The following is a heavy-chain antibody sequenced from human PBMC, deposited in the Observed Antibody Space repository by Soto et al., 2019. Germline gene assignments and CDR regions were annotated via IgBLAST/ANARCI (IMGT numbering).Heavy chain of an antibody. J-gene: IGHJ4*02. D-gene: IGHD1-26*01. CDR2: TYHSGNP. CDR3: ARGLISGSHYSGGWYYFDS. V-gene: IGHV4-30-2*01. Sequence: LSLTCDVCGDTVRGGGDAWAWSRQPPGKALEWIGHTYHSGNPYYNPSLKSRVIISVHTSNSQFSLELNSVTAADTAVYYCARGLISGSHYSGGWYYFDSWGQGTQVTVSS. CDR1: GDTVRGGGDA.